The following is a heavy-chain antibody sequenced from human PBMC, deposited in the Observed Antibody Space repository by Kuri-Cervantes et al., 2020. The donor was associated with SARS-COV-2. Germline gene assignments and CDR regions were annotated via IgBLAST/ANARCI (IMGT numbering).Heavy chain of an antibody. CDR1: GYTFTSYA. V-gene: IGHV1-3*01. CDR2: INAGNGNT. CDR3: ARTYCSSTSCSPGDY. J-gene: IGHJ4*02. D-gene: IGHD2-2*01. Sequence: ASVKVSCKASGYTFTSYAMHWVRQAPGQRLEWMGWINAGNGNTKYSQKFHGRVTITRDTSASTAYMELSSLTSEDTAVYYCARTYCSSTSCSPGDYWGQGTLVTVSS.